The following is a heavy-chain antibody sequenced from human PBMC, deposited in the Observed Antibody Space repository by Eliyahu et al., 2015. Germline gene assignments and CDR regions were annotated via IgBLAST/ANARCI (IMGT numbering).Heavy chain of an antibody. CDR1: GFTFRVFY. D-gene: IGHD3-16*01. V-gene: IGHV3-7*01. J-gene: IGHJ6*02. CDR3: ARSYGVDV. CDR2: IKQDGSEK. Sequence: EVQLVESGGGLVQPGGSLXLSCAASGFTFRVFYMNWVRQAPGKRLEWVANIKQDGSEKNYADSVKGRFTISRDNVKNLLYLHMDSLRTEDTAVYYCARSYGVDVWGQGTTVTVSS.